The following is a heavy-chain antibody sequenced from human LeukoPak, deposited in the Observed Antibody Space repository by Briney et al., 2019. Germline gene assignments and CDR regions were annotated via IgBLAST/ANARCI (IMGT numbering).Heavy chain of an antibody. D-gene: IGHD6-13*01. CDR3: ARSIAAAGTTNWFDP. Sequence: ASVKVSCKASGYTFTSYAMNWVRQAPGQGLEWMGWINTNTGNPTYAQGFTGRFVFSLDTSVSTAYLQISSLKAEDTAVYYCARSIAAAGTTNWFDPWGQGTLVTVSS. V-gene: IGHV7-4-1*02. CDR2: INTNTGNP. CDR1: GYTFTSYA. J-gene: IGHJ5*02.